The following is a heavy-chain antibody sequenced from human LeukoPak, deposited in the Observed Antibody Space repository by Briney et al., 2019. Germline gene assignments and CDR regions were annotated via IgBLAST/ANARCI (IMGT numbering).Heavy chain of an antibody. J-gene: IGHJ4*02. CDR3: ARGHSSSSLNY. CDR2: IYYSGST. V-gene: IGHV4-31*03. Sequence: SETLSLTCTVSGGSISSGGYYWSWIRQHPGKGLEWIGYIYYSGSTYYNPSLKSRVTISVDTSKNQFSLKLSSVTAADTAVYYGARGHSSSSLNYWGQGTLFTVSS. CDR1: GGSISSGGYY. D-gene: IGHD6-6*01.